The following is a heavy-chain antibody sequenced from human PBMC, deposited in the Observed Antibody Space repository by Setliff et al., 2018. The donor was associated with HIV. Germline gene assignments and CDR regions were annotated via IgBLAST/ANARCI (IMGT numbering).Heavy chain of an antibody. J-gene: IGHJ4*02. Sequence: SETLSFTCTVSNGSISNSAYYWGWIRQPPGKALEWIGSVYYSGSTYYNPSLKSRITISEDTSRNQFSLKLSSVTAADTAVYFCARHGVIWERLQPLLYFDSWGQGTLVTVSS. CDR3: ARHGVIWERLQPLLYFDS. D-gene: IGHD1-1*01. CDR2: VYYSGST. CDR1: NGSISNSAYY. V-gene: IGHV4-39*01.